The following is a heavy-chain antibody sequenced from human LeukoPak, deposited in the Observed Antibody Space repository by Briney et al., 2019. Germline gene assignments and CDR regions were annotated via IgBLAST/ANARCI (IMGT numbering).Heavy chain of an antibody. CDR1: GFTVSSNY. Sequence: GGSLRLSCAASGFTVSSNYMSWVRQAPGKGLEWVSVNYSGGSTYYADSVKGRFTISRDNSKNTLYLQMNSLRAEDTAVYYCARLAAAGTPLDYWGQGTLVTVSS. V-gene: IGHV3-66*02. J-gene: IGHJ4*02. CDR2: NYSGGST. CDR3: ARLAAAGTPLDY. D-gene: IGHD6-13*01.